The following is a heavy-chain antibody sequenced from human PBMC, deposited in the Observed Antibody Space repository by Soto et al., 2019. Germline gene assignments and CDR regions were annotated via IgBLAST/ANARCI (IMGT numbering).Heavy chain of an antibody. CDR2: MNPNSGNT. J-gene: IGHJ4*02. CDR3: ARHPPVAARLSDDY. D-gene: IGHD6-6*01. Sequence: QVQLVQSGAKVKKPGASVKVSCKASGYTFTSYDINWVRQATGQGLEWMGWMNPNSGNTGYAQKFQGRVTMTRNTSISTAYMELSSLRSEDTAVYYCARHPPVAARLSDDYWGQGTLVTVSS. CDR1: GYTFTSYD. V-gene: IGHV1-8*01.